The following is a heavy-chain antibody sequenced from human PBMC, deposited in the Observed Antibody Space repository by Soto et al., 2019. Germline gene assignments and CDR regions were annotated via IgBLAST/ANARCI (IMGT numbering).Heavy chain of an antibody. CDR3: AREDCSGGSCYRHYYYVMDV. D-gene: IGHD2-15*01. Sequence: QVQLVESGGGVVQPGRSLRLSCAASGFTFSSYGMHWVRQAPGKGLEWVAVISYDGSNKYYADSVKGRFTISRDNSKNTLYLQMNSLRAEDTAVYYCAREDCSGGSCYRHYYYVMDVWGQGTTVTVSS. J-gene: IGHJ6*02. CDR1: GFTFSSYG. CDR2: ISYDGSNK. V-gene: IGHV3-30*03.